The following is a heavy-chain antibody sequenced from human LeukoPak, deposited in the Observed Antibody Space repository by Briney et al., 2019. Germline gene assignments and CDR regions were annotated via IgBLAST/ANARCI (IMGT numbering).Heavy chain of an antibody. D-gene: IGHD4-11*01. CDR2: IDPDGSST. Sequence: GGSLRLSCEASGFTFSQYWMHWVRQAPGKGLVWVSRIDPDGSSTNYADSVKGRFTISRDNAKNTLYLQLNSLRAEDTAVYYCAREEYSNYAPYFDYWGQGTLVTVSS. J-gene: IGHJ4*02. V-gene: IGHV3-74*01. CDR1: GFTFSQYW. CDR3: AREEYSNYAPYFDY.